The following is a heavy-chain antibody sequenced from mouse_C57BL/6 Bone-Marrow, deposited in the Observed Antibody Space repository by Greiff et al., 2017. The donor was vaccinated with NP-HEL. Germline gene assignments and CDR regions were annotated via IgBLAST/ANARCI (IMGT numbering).Heavy chain of an antibody. CDR3: ARGGYYDDGGMSYYAMDC. Sequence: QVQLKQSGAELARPGASVKLSCKASGYTFTSYGISWVKQRTGQGLEWIGEIYPRSGNTYYNEKFKGKATLTADKSSSTAYMELRSLTSEDSAVYFCARGGYYDDGGMSYYAMDCWGQGTSVTVSS. V-gene: IGHV1-81*01. CDR2: IYPRSGNT. CDR1: GYTFTSYG. D-gene: IGHD2-4*01. J-gene: IGHJ4*01.